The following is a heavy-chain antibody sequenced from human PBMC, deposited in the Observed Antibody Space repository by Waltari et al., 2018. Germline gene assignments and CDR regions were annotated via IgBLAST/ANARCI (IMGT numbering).Heavy chain of an antibody. J-gene: IGHJ3*02. D-gene: IGHD1-26*01. V-gene: IGHV3-48*04. CDR1: GFTFSSYS. Sequence: EVQLVESGGGLVQPGGSLRLSCAASGFTFSSYSMNWVRQATGKGLEWVSYISSSSSTIYYADSVKGRFTISRDNAKNSLYLQMNSLRAEDTAVYYCAREIGIGAFDIWGQGTMVTVSS. CDR2: ISSSSSTI. CDR3: AREIGIGAFDI.